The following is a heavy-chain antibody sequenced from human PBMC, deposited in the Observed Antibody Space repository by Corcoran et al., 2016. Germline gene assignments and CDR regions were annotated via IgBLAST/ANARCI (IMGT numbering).Heavy chain of an antibody. CDR1: GYTFTSYD. CDR3: AGDGVVTSRRDYCCIDF. D-gene: IGHD3-3*01. V-gene: IGHV1-18*04. Sequence: QVQLVQSGAEVKKPGASVKVSCKASGYTFTSYDISWVRQAPGQGLEWMGWISAYNGNTNYAQKLQGRVTMTTDTSTSTAYMELRRLRSDDTAVCYGAGDGVVTSRRDYCCIDFWGQGTTVTVSS. CDR2: ISAYNGNT. J-gene: IGHJ6*02.